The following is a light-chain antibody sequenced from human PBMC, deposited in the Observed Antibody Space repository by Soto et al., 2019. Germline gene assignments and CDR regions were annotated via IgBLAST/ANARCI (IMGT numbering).Light chain of an antibody. CDR3: QQRVNWPPT. J-gene: IGKJ4*01. V-gene: IGKV3-11*01. CDR1: QSVSDY. CDR2: XAX. Sequence: VWTIYTARLSLSPGERATLSCRAGQSVSDYLAWXXXXXXXXXXXXXXXAXXXVTGVPARFSAGGSGTDFTLIISNLEPEDFAVYYCQQRVNWPPTFGGGTKVDIK.